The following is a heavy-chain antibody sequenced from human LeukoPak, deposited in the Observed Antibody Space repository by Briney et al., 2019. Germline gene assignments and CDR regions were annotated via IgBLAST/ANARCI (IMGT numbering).Heavy chain of an antibody. Sequence: SVKVSCKASGGTFSSYTISWVRQAPGQGLEWMGRIIPILGIANYAQKFQGRVTITADKSTSTAYMELSSLRSDDTAVYYCARTNYNILTDYYNGDNWFDLWGQGTLVTVSS. CDR3: ARTNYNILTDYYNGDNWFDL. CDR2: IIPILGIA. D-gene: IGHD3-9*01. V-gene: IGHV1-69*02. J-gene: IGHJ5*02. CDR1: GGTFSSYT.